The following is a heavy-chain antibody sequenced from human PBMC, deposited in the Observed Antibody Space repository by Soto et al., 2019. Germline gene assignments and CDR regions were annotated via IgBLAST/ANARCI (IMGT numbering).Heavy chain of an antibody. CDR3: ARGRGSSWTSPNVYYFDY. CDR1: GGSSSGYY. CDR2: INHSGST. V-gene: IGHV4-34*01. D-gene: IGHD6-13*01. J-gene: IGHJ4*02. Sequence: PSETLSLTCAVYGGSSSGYYWSWIRQPPGKGLEWIGEINHSGSTNYNPSLKSRVTISVDTSKNQFSLKLSSVTAADTAVYYCARGRGSSWTSPNVYYFDYWGQGTLVTVSS.